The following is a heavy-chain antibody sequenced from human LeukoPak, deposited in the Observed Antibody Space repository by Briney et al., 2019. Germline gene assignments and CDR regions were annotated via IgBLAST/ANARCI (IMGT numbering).Heavy chain of an antibody. CDR1: GFIFSGSA. V-gene: IGHV3-73*01. D-gene: IGHD3-10*01. CDR2: IRINDNTDAT. J-gene: IGHJ4*02. CDR3: TRRRGGGEFDY. Sequence: QSGGSLKLSCAASGFIFSGSAMHWVRQASGKGLEWVGRIRINDNTDATAYGPSVRGRFTISRDDSKNTTYLQMNSLKTEDTAVYYCTRRRGGGEFDYWGQGTLVTVSS.